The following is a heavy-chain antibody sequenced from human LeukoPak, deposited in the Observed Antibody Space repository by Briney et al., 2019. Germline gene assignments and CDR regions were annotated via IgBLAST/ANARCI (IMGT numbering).Heavy chain of an antibody. V-gene: IGHV4-30-2*01. J-gene: IGHJ2*01. CDR3: ARASSPDCTGGSCHGYFDL. Sequence: SETLSLTCAVSGGSISSGGYPWSWIRQPPGKGLEWIGYIYHSGSIYYNPSLKSRVTISVDRSKNQFSLKVNSVTAADTAVYYCARASSPDCTGGSCHGYFDLWGRGTLVTVSS. CDR1: GGSISSGGYP. D-gene: IGHD2-15*01. CDR2: IYHSGSI.